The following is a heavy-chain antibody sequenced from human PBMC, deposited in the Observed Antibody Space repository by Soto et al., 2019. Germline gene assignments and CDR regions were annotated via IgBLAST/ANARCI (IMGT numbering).Heavy chain of an antibody. V-gene: IGHV3-48*01. CDR3: ARYFISSSMVRGVTGDDAFDI. J-gene: IGHJ3*02. CDR2: ISSSSSTI. D-gene: IGHD3-10*01. CDR1: GFTFSSYS. Sequence: GGSLRLSCAASGFTFSSYSMNWVRQAPGKGLEWVSYISSSSSTIYYADSVKGRFTISRDNAKNSLYLQMNSLRAEDTAVYYCARYFISSSMVRGVTGDDAFDIWGQGTMVTVSS.